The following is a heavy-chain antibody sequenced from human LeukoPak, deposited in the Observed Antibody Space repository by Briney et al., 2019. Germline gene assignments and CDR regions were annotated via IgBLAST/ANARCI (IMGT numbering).Heavy chain of an antibody. V-gene: IGHV4-39*07. Sequence: SETLSLTCTVSGASISSSPYYGAWIRQPPGKGLEWIGNIYFSGSSFYKPSLKSRVTISADTSKNQFSLKLNSLTTADTAVYYCTRGAGWLIDYWGQGILVTVSS. CDR1: GASISSSPYY. J-gene: IGHJ4*02. D-gene: IGHD3-16*01. CDR3: TRGAGWLIDY. CDR2: IYFSGSS.